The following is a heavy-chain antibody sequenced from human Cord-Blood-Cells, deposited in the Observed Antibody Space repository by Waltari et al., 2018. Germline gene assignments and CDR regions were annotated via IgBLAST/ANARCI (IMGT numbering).Heavy chain of an antibody. CDR2: IYSSGST. D-gene: IGHD3-3*01. V-gene: IGHV4-39*01. CDR1: VGSISSSSYY. CDR3: ARQPYDVWSGYYLDY. Sequence: QLQLQESGPGLVKPSETLSLPCNVSVGSISSSSYYWGWIRQPPGKGLEWIGSIYSSGSTYNNPSLKSRVTISVDTSKNQFSLKLSSVTAADTAVYYCARQPYDVWSGYYLDYWGQGTLVTVSS. J-gene: IGHJ4*02.